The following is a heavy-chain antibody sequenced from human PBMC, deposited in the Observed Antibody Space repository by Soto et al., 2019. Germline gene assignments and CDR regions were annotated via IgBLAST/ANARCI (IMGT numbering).Heavy chain of an antibody. J-gene: IGHJ4*02. Sequence: ASVKVSCKASGYTFTSYGISWVRQAPGQGLEWMGWISAYNGNTNYAQKLQGRVTMTTDTSTSTAYMELRSLRSDDTAVYYCARVAAAGTNRGSWTEDYWGQGTLVTSPQ. V-gene: IGHV1-18*01. CDR3: ARVAAAGTNRGSWTEDY. CDR1: GYTFTSYG. CDR2: ISAYNGNT. D-gene: IGHD6-13*01.